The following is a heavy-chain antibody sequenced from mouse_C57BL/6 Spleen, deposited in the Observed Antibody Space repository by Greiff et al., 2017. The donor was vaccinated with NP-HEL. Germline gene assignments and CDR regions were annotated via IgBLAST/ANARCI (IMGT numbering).Heavy chain of an antibody. V-gene: IGHV5-17*01. CDR1: GFTFSDYG. Sequence: EVMLVESGGGLVKPGGSLKLSCAASGFTFSDYGMHWVRQAPEKGLEWVAYIDSSGSTTYYAHTVKGRFTISRDNAKNTLFLQMTSLRSEDTAMYYCARGRVFAYWGQGTLVTVSA. CDR2: IDSSGSTT. CDR3: ARGRVFAY. J-gene: IGHJ3*01.